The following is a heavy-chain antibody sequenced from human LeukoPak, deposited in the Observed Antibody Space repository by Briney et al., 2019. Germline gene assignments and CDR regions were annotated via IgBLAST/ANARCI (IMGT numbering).Heavy chain of an antibody. J-gene: IGHJ4*02. D-gene: IGHD6-19*01. CDR1: GGTFSSYA. CDR2: ISAYNGNT. V-gene: IGHV1-18*01. Sequence: ASVTVSCKASGGTFSSYAISWVRQAPGQGLEWMGWISAYNGNTNYAQKPQGRVTMTTDTSTSTAYMELRSLRSDDTAVYYCARLYSSGWYAGDYWGQGTLVTVSS. CDR3: ARLYSSGWYAGDY.